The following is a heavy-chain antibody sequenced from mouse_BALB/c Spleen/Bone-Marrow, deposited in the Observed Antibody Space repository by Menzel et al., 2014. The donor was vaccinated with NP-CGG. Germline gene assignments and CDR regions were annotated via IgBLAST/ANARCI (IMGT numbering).Heavy chain of an antibody. V-gene: IGHV1S56*01. CDR2: IYPGNVNT. D-gene: IGHD2-4*01. J-gene: IGHJ4*01. CDR1: GYTFTSYY. Sequence: VQLQQSGPELVKPGASVRISCKASGYTFTSYYIHWVKQRPGQGLEWIGWIYPGNVNTKYNEKFKGKATLTADKSSSTAYMQVSSLTSEDSAVYFCAGSYDYDGNYAMDYWGQGTSVTVSS. CDR3: AGSYDYDGNYAMDY.